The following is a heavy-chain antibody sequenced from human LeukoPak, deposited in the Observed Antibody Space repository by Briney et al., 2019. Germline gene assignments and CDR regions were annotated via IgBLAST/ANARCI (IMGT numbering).Heavy chain of an antibody. V-gene: IGHV4-59*12. Sequence: SETLSLTCTVSGGSISSYYWSWIRQPPGNGREWIGYIYYSGSNNYNPSLKSRVTISVDTSKDQFSLKLSSVTPADTAVYYCARSVRTMVRGVINNWFDPWGQGTLVTVSS. CDR1: GGSISSYY. CDR2: IYYSGSN. J-gene: IGHJ5*02. CDR3: ARSVRTMVRGVINNWFDP. D-gene: IGHD3-10*01.